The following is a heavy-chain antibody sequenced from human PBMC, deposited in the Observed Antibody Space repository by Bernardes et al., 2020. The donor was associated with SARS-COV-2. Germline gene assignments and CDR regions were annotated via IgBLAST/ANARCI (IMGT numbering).Heavy chain of an antibody. CDR3: SRQNYVLLSGSDSGYGLDV. Sequence: ASVKVSCKASGYSFSDYYLHWVRQAPGQGLEWMGWIHPSSGGTEYAQKFQDRVIMTRDTSIDSAHMELRRLRSDDTAVYYCSRQNYVLLSGSDSGYGLDVWGPGTTVTVS. V-gene: IGHV1-2*02. CDR1: GYSFSDYY. CDR2: IHPSSGGT. D-gene: IGHD1-26*01. J-gene: IGHJ6*02.